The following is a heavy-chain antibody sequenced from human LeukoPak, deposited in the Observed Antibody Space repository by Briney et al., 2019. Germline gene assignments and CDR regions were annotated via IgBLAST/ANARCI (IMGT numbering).Heavy chain of an antibody. J-gene: IGHJ6*02. V-gene: IGHV3-9*01. CDR2: ISWNSGSI. Sequence: PGGSLRLSCAASGFTFDDYAMHWVRQAPGKGLERVSGISWNSGSIGYADSVKGRFTISRDNAKNSLYLQMNSLRAEDTALYYCAKDIGMGYYYYYGMDVWGQGTTVTVSS. CDR1: GFTFDDYA. D-gene: IGHD2-15*01. CDR3: AKDIGMGYYYYYGMDV.